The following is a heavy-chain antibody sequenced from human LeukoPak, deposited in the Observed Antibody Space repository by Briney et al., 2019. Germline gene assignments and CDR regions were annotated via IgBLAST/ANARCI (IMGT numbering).Heavy chain of an antibody. D-gene: IGHD3-10*01. CDR3: ARGGYYYGSGSYSTPFDY. Sequence: ASVKVSCKASGYTFTSYDINWVRQATGQGLEWMGWMNPNSGNTGYAQKFQGRVTTTRNTSISTAYMELSSLRSEDTAVYYCARGGYYYGSGSYSTPFDYWGQGTLVTVSS. J-gene: IGHJ4*02. CDR2: MNPNSGNT. CDR1: GYTFTSYD. V-gene: IGHV1-8*01.